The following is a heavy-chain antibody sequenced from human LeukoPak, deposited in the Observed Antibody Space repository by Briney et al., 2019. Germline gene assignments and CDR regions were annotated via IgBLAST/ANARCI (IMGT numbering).Heavy chain of an antibody. CDR2: INHSGST. D-gene: IGHD3-10*01. CDR1: GGSFSGYH. J-gene: IGHJ4*02. CDR3: ARRSAERITMVRGVIYYFDY. V-gene: IGHV4-34*01. Sequence: SETLSLTCAVYGGSFSGYHWSWIRQPPGKGLEWIGEINHSGSTNYNPSLKSRVTISVDTSKNQFSLKLSSVTAADTAVYYCARRSAERITMVRGVIYYFDYWGQGTLVTVSS.